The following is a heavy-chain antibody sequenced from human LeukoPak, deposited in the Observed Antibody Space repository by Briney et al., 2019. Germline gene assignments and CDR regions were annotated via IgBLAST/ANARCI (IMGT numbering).Heavy chain of an antibody. CDR1: GYTFTSYY. CDR2: INPSGGST. CDR3: ARDLWAVGRIQPYYYYYMDV. Sequence: ASVKVSRKASGYTFTSYYMHWVRQAPGQGLEWMGIINPSGGSTSYAQKFQGRVTMTRDTSTSTVYMELSSLRSEDTAVYYCARDLWAVGRIQPYYYYYMDVWGKGTTVTVSS. V-gene: IGHV1-46*01. D-gene: IGHD5-18*01. J-gene: IGHJ6*03.